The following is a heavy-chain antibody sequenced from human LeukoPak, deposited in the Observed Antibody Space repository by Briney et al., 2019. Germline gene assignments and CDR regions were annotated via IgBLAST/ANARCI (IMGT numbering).Heavy chain of an antibody. V-gene: IGHV3-48*03. CDR3: ARGLRASLSDAFDI. Sequence: GGSLRLSCAASGFTFRSHGMNWVRQAPGKGLEWVSYISSSGSTIYYADSVKGRFTISRDNAKNSLYLQMNSLRAEDTAVYYCARGLRASLSDAFDIWGQGTMVTVSS. CDR2: ISSSGSTI. CDR1: GFTFRSHG. J-gene: IGHJ3*02. D-gene: IGHD2-21*02.